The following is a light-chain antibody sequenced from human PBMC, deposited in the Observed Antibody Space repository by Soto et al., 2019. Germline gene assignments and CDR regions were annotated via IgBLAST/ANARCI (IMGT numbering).Light chain of an antibody. J-gene: IGKJ1*01. V-gene: IGKV1-39*01. CDR3: QQSYSTPRT. Sequence: DILMAQSSSTLSSSVGDRVNITCRASQTISTWVAWYQQKPGSAPKLLIYDASSLESGVPSRFSGSGSGTDFTLTISSLQPEDFATYYCQQSYSTPRTFGQGTKVDIK. CDR2: DAS. CDR1: QTISTW.